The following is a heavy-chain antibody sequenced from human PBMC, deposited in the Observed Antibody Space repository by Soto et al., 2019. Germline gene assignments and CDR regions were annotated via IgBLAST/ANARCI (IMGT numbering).Heavy chain of an antibody. CDR2: NYYSGIT. D-gene: IGHD6-6*01. J-gene: IGHJ6*02. CDR1: GGSISSGGYY. Sequence: QVQLQESGPGLVKPSQTLSLTCTVSGGSISSGGYYWTWIRQHPGKGLEWTGYNYYSGITYYNPSLKSRVTISLETSKNQFSLKLSSVTAADTAVYYCARGSSIAGLYYGMDVWGQGTTVTVSS. CDR3: ARGSSIAGLYYGMDV. V-gene: IGHV4-31*03.